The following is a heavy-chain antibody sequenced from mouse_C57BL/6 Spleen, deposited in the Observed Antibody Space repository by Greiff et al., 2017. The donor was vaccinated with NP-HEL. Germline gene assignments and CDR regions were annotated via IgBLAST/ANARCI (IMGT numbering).Heavy chain of an antibody. CDR2: INPSNGGT. J-gene: IGHJ1*03. CDR1: GYTFTSYW. CDR3: ARKVGPRDWYFDV. V-gene: IGHV1-53*01. Sequence: VQLQQPGTELVKPGASVKLSCKASGYTFTSYWMHWVKQRPGQGLEWIGNINPSNGGTNYNEKFKSKATLTVDKSSSTAYMQLSSLTSEDSAVYYCARKVGPRDWYFDVWGTGTTVTVSS. D-gene: IGHD1-1*02.